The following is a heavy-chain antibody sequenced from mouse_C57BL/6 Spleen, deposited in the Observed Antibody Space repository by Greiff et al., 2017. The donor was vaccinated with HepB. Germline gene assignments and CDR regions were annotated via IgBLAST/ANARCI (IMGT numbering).Heavy chain of an antibody. CDR1: GFSLTSYG. J-gene: IGHJ3*01. V-gene: IGHV2-2*01. Sequence: QVQLQQSGPGLVQPSQSLSITCTVSGFSLTSYGVHWVRQSPGKGLEWLGVIWSGGSTDYNAAFISRLSISKDNSKSQVFFKMNSLQADDTAIYYCARGGGNYEAWFAYWGQGTLVTVSA. CDR2: IWSGGST. D-gene: IGHD2-1*01. CDR3: ARGGGNYEAWFAY.